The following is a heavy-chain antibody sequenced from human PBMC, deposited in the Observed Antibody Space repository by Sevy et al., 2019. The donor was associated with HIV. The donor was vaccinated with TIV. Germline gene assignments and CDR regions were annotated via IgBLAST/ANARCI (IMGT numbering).Heavy chain of an antibody. CDR1: GGSISSGGYS. V-gene: IGHV4-30-2*01. D-gene: IGHD4-17*01. Sequence: SETLSLTCAVSGGSISSGGYSWNWIRQPPGKGLDWIGYIYHTGNTYYNPSLKSRVTISVDRSNNQFSLKLNSVTAADTAVYYCARAAARMTTVTHFDYWGQGTLVTVSS. J-gene: IGHJ4*02. CDR2: IYHTGNT. CDR3: ARAAARMTTVTHFDY.